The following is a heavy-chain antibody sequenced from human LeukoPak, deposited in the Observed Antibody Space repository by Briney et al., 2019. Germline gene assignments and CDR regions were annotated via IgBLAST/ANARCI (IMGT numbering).Heavy chain of an antibody. Sequence: SGGSLRLSCAASGFTFSSYSMNWVRQAPGKGLEWVGFIRSKAYGGTTEYAASVKGRFTISRDDSKSIAYLQMNSLKTEDTAVYYCTRGGYYDSSGKDYDYWGQGTLVTVSS. CDR1: GFTFSSYS. V-gene: IGHV3-49*04. CDR2: IRSKAYGGTT. CDR3: TRGGYYDSSGKDYDY. J-gene: IGHJ4*02. D-gene: IGHD3-22*01.